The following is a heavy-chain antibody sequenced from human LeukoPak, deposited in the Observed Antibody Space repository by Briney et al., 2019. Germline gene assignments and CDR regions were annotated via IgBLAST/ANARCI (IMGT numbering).Heavy chain of an antibody. CDR2: ISSSSSYI. V-gene: IGHV3-21*01. CDR1: GFTFSSYS. J-gene: IGHJ6*03. CDR3: ARGRVPYYMDV. Sequence: GGSLRLSCAAPGFTFSSYSMNWVRQAPGKGLEWVSSISSSSSYIYYADSVKGRFTISRDNAKNSLYLQMNSLRAEDTAVYYCARGRVPYYMDVWGKGTTVTVSS. D-gene: IGHD3-10*01.